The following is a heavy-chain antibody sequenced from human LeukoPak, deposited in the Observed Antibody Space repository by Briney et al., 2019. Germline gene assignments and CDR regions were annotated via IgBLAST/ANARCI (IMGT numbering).Heavy chain of an antibody. CDR2: IHNSGST. Sequence: SETLSLTCTLSGGSFRSYYWSWLRQPPGEGLEWIAYIHNSGSTNYNPSLKSRVTISVDTSKNHFSLKLSSVTAADTAVYYCVRDWEGFNFDIWGQGTMVTVSS. D-gene: IGHD1-26*01. CDR3: VRDWEGFNFDI. CDR1: GGSFRSYY. J-gene: IGHJ3*02. V-gene: IGHV4-59*01.